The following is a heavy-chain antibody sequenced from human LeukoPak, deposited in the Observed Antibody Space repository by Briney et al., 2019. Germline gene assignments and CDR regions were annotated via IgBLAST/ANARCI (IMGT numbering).Heavy chain of an antibody. CDR2: ISTSGSTL. CDR3: XXXXXXXXRTIXTEYLQD. CDR1: GLSFSSYD. V-gene: IGHV3-48*03. J-gene: IGHJ1*01. Sequence: GGSLRLSCAASGLSFSSYDMYWIRQAPGKGLEWVAYISTSGSTLDYADSVKGRFTISRDNGKSSVFLQMNSLRVEDTALYYXXXXXXXXXRTIXTEYLQDWGQGTLVTVSS.